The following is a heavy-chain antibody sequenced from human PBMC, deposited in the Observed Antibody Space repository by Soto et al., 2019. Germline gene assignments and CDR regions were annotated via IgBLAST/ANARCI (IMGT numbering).Heavy chain of an antibody. CDR2: IYHTGDT. CDR1: SYSISSGFF. D-gene: IGHD2-8*01. Sequence: LSLTCVVSSYSISSGFFWAWIRQPPGKGLEWVGSIYHTGDTHCNPSLRSQVSMSVDTSKNHFSLRLTYLTAADTAVYFCARDTNSLDLWGQGILVTVSS. J-gene: IGHJ5*02. V-gene: IGHV4-38-2*02. CDR3: ARDTNSLDL.